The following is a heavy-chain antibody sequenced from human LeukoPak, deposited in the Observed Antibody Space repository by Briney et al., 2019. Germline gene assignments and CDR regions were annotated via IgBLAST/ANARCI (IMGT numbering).Heavy chain of an antibody. V-gene: IGHV4-39*07. Sequence: SETLSLTCTVSGGSISSSSYYWGWIRQPPGKGLEWIGEINHSGSTNYNPSLKSRVTISVDTSKNQFSLKLSSVTAADTAVYYCATPPSAYYDFWSGSWGQGTLVTVSS. CDR3: ATPPSAYYDFWSGS. CDR1: GGSISSSSYY. D-gene: IGHD3-3*01. CDR2: INHSGST. J-gene: IGHJ5*02.